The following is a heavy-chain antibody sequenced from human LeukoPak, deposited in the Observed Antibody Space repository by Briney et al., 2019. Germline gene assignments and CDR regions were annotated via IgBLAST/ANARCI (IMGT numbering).Heavy chain of an antibody. CDR3: ARGAYSFGPDDY. D-gene: IGHD5-18*01. CDR1: GFTFSTYT. CDR2: ISGSGSDI. J-gene: IGHJ4*02. V-gene: IGHV3-21*01. Sequence: GGSLRLSCAASGFTFSTYTMSWVRQAPGKGLEWVSSISGSGSDIYYADSVKGRLTVSRDNAKNSLYLQMNSLSAEDTAVYYCARGAYSFGPDDYWGQGTLVTVSS.